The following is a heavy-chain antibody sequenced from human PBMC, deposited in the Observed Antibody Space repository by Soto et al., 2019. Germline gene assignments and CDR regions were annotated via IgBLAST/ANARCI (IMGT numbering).Heavy chain of an antibody. J-gene: IGHJ4*02. CDR1: GFPFSSYG. CDR3: AKDARLYSSAFDY. V-gene: IGHV3-30*18. CDR2: ISYDGSNK. Sequence: PGGSLRLPCAASGFPFSSYGMHWVRQAPGKGLEWVAVISYDGSNKYYADSVKGRFTISRDNSKNTLYLQMNSLRAEDTAVYYCAKDARLYSSAFDYWGQGTLVTVSS. D-gene: IGHD6-19*01.